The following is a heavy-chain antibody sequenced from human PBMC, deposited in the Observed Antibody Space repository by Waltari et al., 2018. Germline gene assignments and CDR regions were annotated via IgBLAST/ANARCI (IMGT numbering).Heavy chain of an antibody. Sequence: QVQLVESGGGVVQPGGSLRLSCAASGFTFSSYGMHWVRQAPGKGLEWVAFIRLYGSNKYYADSVKGRFTISRDNSKNTLYLQMNSLRAEATAVYYCAKGGSYSPLPLDYWGQGTLVTVSS. CDR1: GFTFSSYG. J-gene: IGHJ4*02. D-gene: IGHD1-26*01. CDR2: IRLYGSNK. CDR3: AKGGSYSPLPLDY. V-gene: IGHV3-30*02.